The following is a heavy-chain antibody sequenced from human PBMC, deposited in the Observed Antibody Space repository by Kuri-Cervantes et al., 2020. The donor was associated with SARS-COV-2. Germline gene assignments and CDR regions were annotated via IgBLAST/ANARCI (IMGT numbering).Heavy chain of an antibody. CDR3: AREFAGTDV. CDR2: INHSGST. Sequence: SQTLSLTCAVYGGSFSGYYWSWIRQPPGKGLEWIGEINHSGSTNYNPSLKSRVTISVDTSKNQFSLKLSSVTAADTAVYYCAREFAGTDVWGQGTTVTVSS. V-gene: IGHV4-34*01. CDR1: GGSFSGYY. J-gene: IGHJ6*02.